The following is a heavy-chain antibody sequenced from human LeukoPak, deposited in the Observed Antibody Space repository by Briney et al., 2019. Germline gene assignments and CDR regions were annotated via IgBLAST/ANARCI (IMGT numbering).Heavy chain of an antibody. CDR3: ARDGYYDSSGYYSPRYFDY. J-gene: IGHJ4*02. CDR2: ISSSSSYM. Sequence: GGSLRLSCAASGFTFSSYSMNWVRQAPGKGLEWVSSISSSSSYMYYADSVKGRFTISRDNAKNSLYLQMNSLRAEDTAVYYCARDGYYDSSGYYSPRYFDYWGQGTLVTVSS. CDR1: GFTFSSYS. D-gene: IGHD3-22*01. V-gene: IGHV3-21*01.